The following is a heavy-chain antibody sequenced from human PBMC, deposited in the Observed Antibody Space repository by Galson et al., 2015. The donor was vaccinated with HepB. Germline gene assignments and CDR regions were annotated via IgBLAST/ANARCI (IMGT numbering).Heavy chain of an antibody. CDR3: AKGGLEMDV. J-gene: IGHJ6*02. D-gene: IGHD1-1*01. CDR2: ISYAGSNK. CDR1: GFTFSSYG. Sequence: SLRLSCAASGFTFSSYGMHWVRQAPGKGLEWVAVISYAGSNKYYADSVKGRFTISRDNSKNTLHLQMNSLRAEDTAVYYCAKGGLEMDVWGQGTTVTVSS. V-gene: IGHV3-30*18.